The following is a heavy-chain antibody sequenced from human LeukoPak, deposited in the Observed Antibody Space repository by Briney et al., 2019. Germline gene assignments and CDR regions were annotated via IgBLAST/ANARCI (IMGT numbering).Heavy chain of an antibody. V-gene: IGHV3-23*01. CDR3: AKVGYYDSSGYRGVYFDY. CDR1: GFTFSSYA. J-gene: IGHJ4*02. CDR2: ISGSGGST. Sequence: PGGSLRLSCAASGFTFSSYAMSWVRQAPGKGLGWVSAISGSGGSTYYADSVKGRFTISRDNSKNTLYLQMNSLRAEDTAVYYCAKVGYYDSSGYRGVYFDYWGQGTLVTVSS. D-gene: IGHD3-22*01.